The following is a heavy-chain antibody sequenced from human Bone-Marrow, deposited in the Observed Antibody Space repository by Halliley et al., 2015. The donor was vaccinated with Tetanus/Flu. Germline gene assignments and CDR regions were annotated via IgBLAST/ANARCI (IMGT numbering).Heavy chain of an antibody. D-gene: IGHD4-17*01. J-gene: IGHJ3*02. CDR2: VDPGVSKT. CDR3: ARRASGYGEGFDI. V-gene: IGHV5-10-1*01. Sequence: EWRGRVDPGVSKTNYTLSFQGHVTIPSDKSIRTASLQWSSLGASGTAMYYCARRASGYGEGFDIWGQGTMVTVSS.